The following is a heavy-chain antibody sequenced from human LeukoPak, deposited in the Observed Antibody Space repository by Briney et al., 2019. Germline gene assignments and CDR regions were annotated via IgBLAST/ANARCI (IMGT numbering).Heavy chain of an antibody. CDR1: GFTFSSYG. D-gene: IGHD2-2*01. V-gene: IGHV3-33*08. CDR2: IWYGGSNK. CDR3: ARGGYCSSTSCSYFDY. J-gene: IGHJ4*02. Sequence: GGSLRLSCAASGFTFSSYGMHWVRQAPGKGLEWVAVIWYGGSNKYYADSVKGRFTISRDNSKNTLYLQMNSLRAEDTAVYYCARGGYCSSTSCSYFDYWGQGTLVTVSS.